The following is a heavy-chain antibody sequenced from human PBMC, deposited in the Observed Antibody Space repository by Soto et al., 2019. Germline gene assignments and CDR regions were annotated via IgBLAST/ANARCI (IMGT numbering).Heavy chain of an antibody. CDR2: INTYNGNA. CDR1: GYIFTNYG. J-gene: IGHJ1*01. Sequence: QVQLVQSGAEVQKPGASVKVSCKASGYIFTNYGITWVRQAPGHGLEWLGWINTYNGNAKYAQNLQGRATLTTDTTTSTAYMELRSLRSDDTAVYFCARGGSSWSAEYYQHWGQGSLVTVSS. CDR3: ARGGSSWSAEYYQH. V-gene: IGHV1-18*04. D-gene: IGHD6-13*01.